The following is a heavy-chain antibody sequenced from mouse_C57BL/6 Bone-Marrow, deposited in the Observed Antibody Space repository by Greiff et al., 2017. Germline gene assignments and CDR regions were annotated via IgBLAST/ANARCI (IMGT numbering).Heavy chain of an antibody. Sequence: QVQLQQSGPELVKPGASVKISCKASGYAFSSSWMNWVKQRPGKGLEWIGRIYPGDGDTNYNGKFKGKATLTADKSSSTAYMQLSSLTSEDSAVYFCARPGYYNGFDDWGQGTTLTVSS. CDR2: IYPGDGDT. CDR3: ARPGYYNGFDD. J-gene: IGHJ2*01. CDR1: GYAFSSSW. D-gene: IGHD1-1*01. V-gene: IGHV1-82*01.